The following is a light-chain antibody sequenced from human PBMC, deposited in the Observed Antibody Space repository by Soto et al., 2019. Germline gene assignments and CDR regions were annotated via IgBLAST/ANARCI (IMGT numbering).Light chain of an antibody. J-gene: IGLJ2*01. Sequence: QAVVTQSPSASASLGASVKLTCTLSSGHSSYAIAWHQQQPEKGPRYLMKVNSDGSHRKGDGIPGRFSGSSSGAERYLTIASLQAEDEADYYCQTWGTGIQVFGGGTKLTVL. V-gene: IGLV4-69*01. CDR3: QTWGTGIQV. CDR1: SGHSSYA. CDR2: VNSDGSH.